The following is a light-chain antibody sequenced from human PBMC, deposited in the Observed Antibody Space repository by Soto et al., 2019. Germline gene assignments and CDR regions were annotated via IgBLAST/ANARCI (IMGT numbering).Light chain of an antibody. J-gene: IGKJ1*01. Sequence: EIVLTQSPATLSLSPGERATLSCRASQSVGSYLAWYQQKPGQAPRLLIFDASNRATGIPARFSGSGSGTDFTLTINSLEPEDFAVYYWQQRSNWPRTFGQGTKVEIK. CDR2: DAS. CDR3: QQRSNWPRT. V-gene: IGKV3-11*01. CDR1: QSVGSY.